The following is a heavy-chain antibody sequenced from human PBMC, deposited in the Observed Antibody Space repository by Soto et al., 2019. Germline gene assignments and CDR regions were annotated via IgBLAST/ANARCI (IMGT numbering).Heavy chain of an antibody. Sequence: PSGTLSLTFAVSGGSISSCCYSWSWIRQPPGKGLEWIGYIYHSGSTYYNPSLKSRVTISVDRSKNQFSLKLGSVTAADTAVYYGARVPGPWGRGALVTVSS. CDR1: GGSISSCCYS. V-gene: IGHV4-30-2*01. J-gene: IGHJ4*02. CDR2: IYHSGST. D-gene: IGHD3-10*01. CDR3: ARVPGP.